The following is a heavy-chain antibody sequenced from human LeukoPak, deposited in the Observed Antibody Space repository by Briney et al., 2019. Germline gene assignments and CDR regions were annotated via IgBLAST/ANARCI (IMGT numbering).Heavy chain of an antibody. Sequence: GGSLKLSCAASGFTFSGSAMHWVRQASGKGLEWVGRIRSKANSYATAYAASVKGRFTISRDDSKNTAYLQMNSLKTEGTAVYYCTIQYSSSSDGPRDYWGQGTLVTVSS. CDR1: GFTFSGSA. D-gene: IGHD6-6*01. CDR2: IRSKANSYAT. CDR3: TIQYSSSSDGPRDY. J-gene: IGHJ4*02. V-gene: IGHV3-73*01.